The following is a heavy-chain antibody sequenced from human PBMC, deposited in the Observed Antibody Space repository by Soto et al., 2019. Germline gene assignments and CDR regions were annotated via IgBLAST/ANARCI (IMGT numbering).Heavy chain of an antibody. CDR3: ARRGHRLVGVYYYYYMDV. CDR2: MNPNSGNT. CDR1: GYTFTSYD. Sequence: ASVKGSCKASGYTFTSYDINWVRQATGQGLEWMGWMNPNSGNTGYAQKFQGRVTMTRNTSISTAYMELSSLGSEDTAVYYCARRGHRLVGVYYYYYMDVWGKGTTVTVSS. J-gene: IGHJ6*03. V-gene: IGHV1-8*01. D-gene: IGHD2-8*02.